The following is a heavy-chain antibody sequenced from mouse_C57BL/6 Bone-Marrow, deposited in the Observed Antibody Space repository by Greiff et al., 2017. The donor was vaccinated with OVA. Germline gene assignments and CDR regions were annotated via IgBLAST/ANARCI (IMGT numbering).Heavy chain of an antibody. V-gene: IGHV1-64*01. Sequence: QVQLQQPGAELVKPGASVKLSCKASGYTFTSYWMHWVKQRPGQGLEWIGMIHPNSGSTNYNEKFKSKATLTVDKSSSTAYMQLSSLTSEDSAVYYCARSPLYEYYAMDYWGQGTSVTVSS. CDR3: ARSPLYEYYAMDY. J-gene: IGHJ4*01. CDR2: IHPNSGST. CDR1: GYTFTSYW. D-gene: IGHD2-3*01.